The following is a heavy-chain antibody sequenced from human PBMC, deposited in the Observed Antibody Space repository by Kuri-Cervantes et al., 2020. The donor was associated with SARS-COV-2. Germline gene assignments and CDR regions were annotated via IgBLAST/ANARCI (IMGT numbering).Heavy chain of an antibody. Sequence: GGSLRLSRKGSGYSFTSYWISWVRQMPGKGLEWMGRIDPSDSYTNYSPSFQGHVTISADKSISTAYLQWSSLKASDTAMYYCARDMTYYYYGMDVWGQGTTVTVSS. V-gene: IGHV5-10-1*01. CDR3: ARDMTYYYYGMDV. J-gene: IGHJ6*02. CDR2: IDPSDSYT. CDR1: GYSFTSYW.